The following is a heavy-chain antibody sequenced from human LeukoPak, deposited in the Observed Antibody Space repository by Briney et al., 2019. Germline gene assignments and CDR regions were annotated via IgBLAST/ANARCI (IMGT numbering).Heavy chain of an antibody. CDR3: ARDISGGDCYFDY. V-gene: IGHV1-46*01. Sequence: GASVKVSCKTSGYTFTSYYMHWVRQAPGQGLEWMGIINPSGGSTSYAQKFQDRVTMTRDMSTSTVYMELSSLRSEDTAVYYCARDISGGDCYFDYWGQGTLVTVSS. J-gene: IGHJ4*02. CDR2: INPSGGST. CDR1: GYTFTSYY. D-gene: IGHD2-21*02.